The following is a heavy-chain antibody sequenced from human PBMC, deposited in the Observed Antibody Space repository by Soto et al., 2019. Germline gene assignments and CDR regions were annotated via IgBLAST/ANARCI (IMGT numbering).Heavy chain of an antibody. CDR2: NSGSGTVT. V-gene: IGHV3-23*01. D-gene: IGHD3-22*01. CDR1: GFTFSTCA. CDR3: AKHSSGSYRPFDH. J-gene: IGHJ4*02. Sequence: EVQLLESGGGLVQPGESLRLSCATSGFTFSTCAMSWVRQAPGKGLEWVSINSGSGTVTFYADSVKGRFTISRDSSKNTLYLQMNNLRAEDAAVYYCAKHSSGSYRPFDHWGQGALVTVSS.